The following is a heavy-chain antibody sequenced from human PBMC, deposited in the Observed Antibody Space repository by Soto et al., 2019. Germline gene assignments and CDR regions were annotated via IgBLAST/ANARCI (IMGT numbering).Heavy chain of an antibody. V-gene: IGHV5-51*01. D-gene: IGHD4-4*01. J-gene: IGHJ5*02. CDR2: IYPGDSDT. Sequence: GESLKISCKGSGYSFTSYWIGWVRQMPGKGLEWMGIIYPGDSDTRYSPSFQGQVTISADKSISTAYLQWSSLKASDTAMYYCARLGDNNYDGSNWLDPWGQGTLVTVSS. CDR3: ARLGDNNYDGSNWLDP. CDR1: GYSFTSYW.